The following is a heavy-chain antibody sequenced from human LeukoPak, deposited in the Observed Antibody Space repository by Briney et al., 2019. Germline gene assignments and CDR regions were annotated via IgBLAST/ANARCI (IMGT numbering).Heavy chain of an antibody. CDR2: IYYSGST. Sequence: KASQTLSLTCTVSGGSISSGDYYWSWIRQPPGKGLEWIGYIYYSGSTYYNPSLKSRVTISVDTSKNQFSLKLSSVTAADTAVYYCHSLFWIAAAGTRDRIFDYWGQGTLVTVSS. V-gene: IGHV4-30-4*08. J-gene: IGHJ4*02. D-gene: IGHD6-13*01. CDR1: GGSISSGDYY. CDR3: HSLFWIAAAGTRDRIFDY.